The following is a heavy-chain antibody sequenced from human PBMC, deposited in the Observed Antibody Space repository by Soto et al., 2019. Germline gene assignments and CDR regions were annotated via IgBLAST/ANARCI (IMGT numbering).Heavy chain of an antibody. J-gene: IGHJ5*02. CDR3: ARQTPMTTVTTLSDP. Sequence: PSETLSLTCTVSGGSMSSSSYYWGWIRQPPGKGLEWIGSIYYSGSTYYNPSLKSRVTISVDTSKNQFSLKLSSVTAADTAVYYCARQTPMTTVTTLSDPWGQGTLVTVSS. CDR1: GGSMSSSSYY. D-gene: IGHD4-4*01. CDR2: IYYSGST. V-gene: IGHV4-39*01.